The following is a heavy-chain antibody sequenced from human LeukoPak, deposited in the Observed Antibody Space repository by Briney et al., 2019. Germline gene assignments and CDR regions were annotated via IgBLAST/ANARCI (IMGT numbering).Heavy chain of an antibody. J-gene: IGHJ4*02. D-gene: IGHD2-21*02. V-gene: IGHV3-23*01. Sequence: GGSLRLSCAASGFTFSSYAMSWVRQAPGKGLEWVSFTSGSGGSTYYADSVKGRFTISRDNSKNTLYLQMNSLRVEDTAVYHYAKDAGDSYHYYFDYWGQGTLVTVSS. CDR2: TSGSGGST. CDR3: AKDAGDSYHYYFDY. CDR1: GFTFSSYA.